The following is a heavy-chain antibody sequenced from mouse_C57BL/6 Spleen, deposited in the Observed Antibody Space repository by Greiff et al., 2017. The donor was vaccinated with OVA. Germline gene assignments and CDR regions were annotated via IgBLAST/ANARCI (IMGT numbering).Heavy chain of an antibody. CDR3: ARDYYYGSSPYYYAMDY. CDR2: ISDGGSYT. CDR1: GFTFSSYA. V-gene: IGHV5-4*01. Sequence: EVQGVESGGGLVKPGGSLKLSCAASGFTFSSYAMSWVRQTPEKRLEWVATISDGGSYTYYPDNVKGRFTISRDNAKNNLYLQMSHLKSEDTAMYYCARDYYYGSSPYYYAMDYWGQGTSVTVSS. J-gene: IGHJ4*01. D-gene: IGHD1-1*01.